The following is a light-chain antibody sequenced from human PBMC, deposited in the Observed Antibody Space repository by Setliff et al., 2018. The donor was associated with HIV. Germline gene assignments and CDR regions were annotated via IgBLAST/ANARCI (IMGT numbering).Light chain of an antibody. CDR2: MAS. CDR3: QQYNSYSGT. V-gene: IGKV1-5*03. J-gene: IGKJ1*01. Sequence: DIQMTQSPSTLSASVGDRVTITCRASQSINSWLAWYQQKPGKAPKLLIYMASSLESGVPSRFSGSGSGTEFTLTISSLQPDDFATYYCQQYNSYSGTFGQGTKVDIK. CDR1: QSINSW.